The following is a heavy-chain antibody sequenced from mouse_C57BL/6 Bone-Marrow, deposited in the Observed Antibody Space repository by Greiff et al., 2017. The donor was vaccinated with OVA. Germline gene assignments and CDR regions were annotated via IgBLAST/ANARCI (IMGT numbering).Heavy chain of an antibody. Sequence: VQLQQSGPELVKPGASVKISCKASGYSFTGYYMNWVKQSPEKSLEWIGEINPSTGGTTYNQKFKAKATLTVDKSSSTAYMPLKSLTSEDSAVYYWARGLPYFDYWGQGTTLTVSS. CDR1: GYSFTGYY. J-gene: IGHJ2*01. CDR3: ARGLPYFDY. CDR2: INPSTGGT. D-gene: IGHD2-4*01. V-gene: IGHV1-42*01.